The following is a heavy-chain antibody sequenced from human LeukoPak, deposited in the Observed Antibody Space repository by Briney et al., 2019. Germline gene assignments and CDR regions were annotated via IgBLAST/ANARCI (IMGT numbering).Heavy chain of an antibody. CDR2: IYYSGST. V-gene: IGHV4-39*01. CDR1: GGFISSSGFY. J-gene: IGHJ5*02. Sequence: SETLPVTRTVCGGFISSSGFYWGCIRQPPGKGLEWIGSIYYSGSTYYNPSLKSRDTISVDTSKNQFSLRLSSVTAADTAVYYCARLFTDYYDSSGYYYPWG. CDR3: ARLFTDYYDSSGYYYP. D-gene: IGHD3-22*01.